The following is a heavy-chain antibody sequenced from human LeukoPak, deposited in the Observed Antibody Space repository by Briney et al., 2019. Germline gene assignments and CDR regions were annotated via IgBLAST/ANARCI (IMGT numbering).Heavy chain of an antibody. CDR1: GFNFNSYA. Sequence: GGSLRLSCAGSGFNFNSYALNWIRQAPGKGLEWVSSITSGSNYMYYADSVKGRFTISRDDAKNSVYLQMNSLTAEDTAVYFCARDLTGNSVICGWFDPCGQGTQVTVSS. CDR2: ITSGSNYM. V-gene: IGHV3-21*01. CDR3: ARDLTGNSVICGWFDP. D-gene: IGHD1-14*01. J-gene: IGHJ5*02.